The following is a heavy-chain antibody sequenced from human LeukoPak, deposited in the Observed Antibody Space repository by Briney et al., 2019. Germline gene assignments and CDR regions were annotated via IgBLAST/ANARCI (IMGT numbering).Heavy chain of an antibody. CDR2: IYTSGST. CDR3: ARGIRYDSSGLRRRGYYFDY. J-gene: IGHJ4*02. CDR1: GGSISSYY. Sequence: SETLSLTCTVSGGSISSYYWSWIRQPAGKGLEWIGRIYTSGSTNYNPSLKSRVTISVDTSKNQFSLKLSSVTAAGTAVYYCARGIRYDSSGLRRRGYYFDYWGQGTLVTVSS. D-gene: IGHD3-22*01. V-gene: IGHV4-4*07.